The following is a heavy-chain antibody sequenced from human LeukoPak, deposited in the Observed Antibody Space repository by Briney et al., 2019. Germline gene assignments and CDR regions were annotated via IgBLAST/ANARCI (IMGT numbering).Heavy chain of an antibody. CDR2: INHSGST. CDR1: GGSFSGYY. CDR3: ARGSVTRYSYGSPWADY. V-gene: IGHV4-34*01. D-gene: IGHD5-18*01. J-gene: IGHJ4*02. Sequence: SETLSLTCAVYGGSFSGYYWSWIRQPPGKRLEWIGEINHSGSTNYNPSLKSRVTISVDTSKNQFSLKLSSVTAADTAVYYCARGSVTRYSYGSPWADYWGQGTLATVSS.